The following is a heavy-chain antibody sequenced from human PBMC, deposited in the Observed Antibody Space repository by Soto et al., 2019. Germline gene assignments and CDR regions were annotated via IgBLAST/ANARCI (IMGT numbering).Heavy chain of an antibody. CDR3: SRGPSVSGEWLLFDY. V-gene: IGHV1-8*01. D-gene: IGHD3-3*01. J-gene: IGHJ4*02. Sequence: ASVKVSCKASGYTFSNYEIKWVRQASGQGREWMGRMNPNDGNTGYAQNFQGRVSMTRNTSITTAYMELSSLRSYDTAVYYCSRGPSVSGEWLLFDYWGQGALVTVSS. CDR2: MNPNDGNT. CDR1: GYTFSNYE.